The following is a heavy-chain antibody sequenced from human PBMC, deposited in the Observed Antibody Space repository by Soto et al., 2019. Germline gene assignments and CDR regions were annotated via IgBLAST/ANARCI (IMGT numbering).Heavy chain of an antibody. CDR1: GFTFSSYG. CDR3: AKDLESPPPTDYYGMDV. CDR2: ISYDGSNK. V-gene: IGHV3-30*18. J-gene: IGHJ6*02. Sequence: PGGSLRLSCEASGFTFSSYGMPWVRQAPGKGLEWVAVISYDGSNKYYADSVKGRFTISRDNSKNTLYLQMNSLRAEDTAVYYCAKDLESPPPTDYYGMDVWGQGTTVTVSS.